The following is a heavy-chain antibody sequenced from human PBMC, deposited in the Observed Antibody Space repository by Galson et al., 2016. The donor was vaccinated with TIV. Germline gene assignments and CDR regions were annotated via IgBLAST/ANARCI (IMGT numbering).Heavy chain of an antibody. Sequence: SLRLSCAVSGFSFRNYVMSWVRLAPGKGLEWVSSLSLSGTYTYYADSVKGRFTISRDNSKYTLFLHLNSLRAGDAAIYYCAKVGKSGDYSWDAFDVWGQGTVVTVSS. D-gene: IGHD1-26*01. CDR3: AKVGKSGDYSWDAFDV. CDR2: LSLSGTYT. V-gene: IGHV3-23*01. CDR1: GFSFRNYV. J-gene: IGHJ3*01.